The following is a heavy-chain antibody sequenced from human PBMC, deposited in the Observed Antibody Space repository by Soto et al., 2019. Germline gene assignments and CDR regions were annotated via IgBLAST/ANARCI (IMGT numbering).Heavy chain of an antibody. D-gene: IGHD4-17*01. CDR2: ISSSGSTI. V-gene: IGHV3-11*01. Sequence: PGGSLRLSCAASGFTFSDYYMSWIRQAPGKGLEWVSYISSSGSTIYYADSVKGRFTISRDNAKNSLYLQMNSLRAEDTAVYYCARVSRWQDYGQEYYYMDVWGKGTTVTVSS. CDR1: GFTFSDYY. J-gene: IGHJ6*03. CDR3: ARVSRWQDYGQEYYYMDV.